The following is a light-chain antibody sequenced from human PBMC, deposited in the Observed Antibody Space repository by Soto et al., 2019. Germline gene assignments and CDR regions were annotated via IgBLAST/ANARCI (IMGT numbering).Light chain of an antibody. Sequence: EIVMTQSPATLYVSPGERATLFCRASQSVRGNLAWYQQKPGQAPRLLIYGASTRAPGIPVRFSGSGSGTEFTLTINSLQSEDFAVYYCQHHVQSPPWTFGQGTKVDIK. V-gene: IGKV3-15*01. CDR1: QSVRGN. J-gene: IGKJ1*01. CDR2: GAS. CDR3: QHHVQSPPWT.